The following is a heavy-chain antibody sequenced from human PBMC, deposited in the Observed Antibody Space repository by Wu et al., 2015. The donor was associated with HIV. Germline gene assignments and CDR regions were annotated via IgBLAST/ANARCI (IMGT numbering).Heavy chain of an antibody. Sequence: QVQLVQSGAEVKKPGASVKVSCKASGGTFSSYAISWVRQAPGQGLEWMGGIIPIFGTANYAQKFQGRVTITADESTSTAYMELSSLRSDDTAMYYCARGIGYSGSYYFAEYFQYWGQGHPGYRLL. D-gene: IGHD1-26*01. CDR1: GGTFSSYA. CDR2: IIPIFGTA. V-gene: IGHV1-69*01. J-gene: IGHJ1*01. CDR3: ARGIGYSGSYYFAEYFQY.